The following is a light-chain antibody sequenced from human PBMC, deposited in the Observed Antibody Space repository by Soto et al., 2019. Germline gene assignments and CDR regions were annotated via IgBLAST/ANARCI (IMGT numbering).Light chain of an antibody. CDR3: SSHSNITPYV. CDR1: SRDVGAYNY. J-gene: IGLJ1*01. Sequence: QSVLTHPASVSGSPGQSITISCTGTSRDVGAYNYVSWYQQHPGKAPKLMVYDVTNRPSGVSDRFSGSKSGNTASLTISGLQAEDEADYFCSSHSNITPYVFGTGTKVTVL. CDR2: DVT. V-gene: IGLV2-14*01.